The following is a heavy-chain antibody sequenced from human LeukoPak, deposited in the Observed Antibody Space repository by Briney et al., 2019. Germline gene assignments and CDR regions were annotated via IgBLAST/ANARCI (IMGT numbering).Heavy chain of an antibody. J-gene: IGHJ4*02. CDR1: GYTFTGYY. CDR3: ARPSVGSNYYYDSSGYYYDFDY. D-gene: IGHD3-22*01. Sequence: ASVKVSCKASGYTFTGYYMHWVRQAPGQGLEWVGWINPNSGGTNYAQKFQGRVTMTRDTSISTAYMELSRLRSDDTAVYYCARPSVGSNYYYDSSGYYYDFDYWGQGTLVTVSS. CDR2: INPNSGGT. V-gene: IGHV1-2*02.